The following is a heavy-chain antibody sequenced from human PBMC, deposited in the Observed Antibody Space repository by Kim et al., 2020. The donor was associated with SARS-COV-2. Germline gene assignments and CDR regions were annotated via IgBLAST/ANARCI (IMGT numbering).Heavy chain of an antibody. CDR3: ARVGYCSSTSCYAGPGGWFDP. Sequence: GGSLRLSCAASGFTFSSYWMHWVRQAPGKGLVWVSRINSDGSSTSYADSVKGRFTISRDNAKNTLYLQMNSLRAEDTAVYYCARVGYCSSTSCYAGPGGWFDPWGQGTLVTVSS. J-gene: IGHJ5*02. CDR1: GFTFSSYW. D-gene: IGHD2-2*01. V-gene: IGHV3-74*01. CDR2: INSDGSST.